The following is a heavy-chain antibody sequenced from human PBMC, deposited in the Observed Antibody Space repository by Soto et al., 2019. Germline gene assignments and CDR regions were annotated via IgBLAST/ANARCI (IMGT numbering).Heavy chain of an antibody. CDR1: GGSISSYY. D-gene: IGHD5-18*01. J-gene: IGHJ4*02. CDR3: ARDKSGYSYGYFDY. V-gene: IGHV4-59*01. Sequence: SETLSLTCTVSGGSISSYYWSWIRQPPGNGLEWIGYIYYSGSTNYNPSLKSRVTISVDTSKNQFSLKLSSVTAADTAVYYCARDKSGYSYGYFDYWGQGTLVPSPQ. CDR2: IYYSGST.